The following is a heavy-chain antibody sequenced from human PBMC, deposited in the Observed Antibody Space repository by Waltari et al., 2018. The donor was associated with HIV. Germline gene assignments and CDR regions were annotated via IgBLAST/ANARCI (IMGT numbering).Heavy chain of an antibody. Sequence: EMQLVESGGGLVQPGGSLRLSCAASGFTFSSNWMNWLRQAPGKGLEWVANIKQDGSEKYYVDSVKGRFTISRDNAKNSLYLQMNSLRAEDTGVYYCALRRGSGWYIWFDPWGQGTLVTVSS. CDR2: IKQDGSEK. D-gene: IGHD6-19*01. V-gene: IGHV3-7*02. CDR3: ALRRGSGWYIWFDP. J-gene: IGHJ5*02. CDR1: GFTFSSNW.